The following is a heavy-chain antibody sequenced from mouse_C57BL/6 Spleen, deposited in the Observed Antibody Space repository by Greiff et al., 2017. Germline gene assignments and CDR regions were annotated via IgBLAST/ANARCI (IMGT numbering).Heavy chain of an antibody. V-gene: IGHV1-61*01. D-gene: IGHD2-4*01. Sequence: QVQLQQPGAELVRPGSSVKLSCKASGYTFTSYWMDWVQQRPGQGLEWIGNIYPSDSETHYNQKFKDKATLTVDKSSSTAYMQLSSLTSEDSAVYYCARSGYDYSSWFAYWGQGTLVTVSA. CDR2: IYPSDSET. J-gene: IGHJ3*01. CDR3: ARSGYDYSSWFAY. CDR1: GYTFTSYW.